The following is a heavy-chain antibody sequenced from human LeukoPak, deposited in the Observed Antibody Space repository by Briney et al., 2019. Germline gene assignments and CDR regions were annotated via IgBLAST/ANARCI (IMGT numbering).Heavy chain of an antibody. J-gene: IGHJ3*02. CDR3: ARSLYYDYVWGSYRYIGAFDI. CDR2: IYPGDSDT. CDR1: GYSFTSYW. Sequence: GESLKISCKGSGYSFTSYWIGWVRQMPGKGLEWMGIIYPGDSDTRYSPSFQGQVTISADKSISTAYLQWSSLKASGTAMYYCARSLYYDYVWGSYRYIGAFDIWGQGTMVTVSS. D-gene: IGHD3-16*02. V-gene: IGHV5-51*01.